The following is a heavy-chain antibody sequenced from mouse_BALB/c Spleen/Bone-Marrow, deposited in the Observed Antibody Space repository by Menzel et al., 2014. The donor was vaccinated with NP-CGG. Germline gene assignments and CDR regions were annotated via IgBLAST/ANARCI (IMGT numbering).Heavy chain of an antibody. Sequence: QVQLQQSGSELVKPGASVKMSCKASGYTFTSCYIHWVKQSPGQGLEWIGWIYPGDGSTEYNEKFKGKTTLTADKSSSTAYMLLSSLTAEDSAIYFCARPDGNYESYFDYWGQGTTLTVSS. J-gene: IGHJ2*01. CDR2: IYPGDGST. V-gene: IGHV1S56*01. CDR3: ARPDGNYESYFDY. CDR1: GYTFTSCY. D-gene: IGHD2-1*01.